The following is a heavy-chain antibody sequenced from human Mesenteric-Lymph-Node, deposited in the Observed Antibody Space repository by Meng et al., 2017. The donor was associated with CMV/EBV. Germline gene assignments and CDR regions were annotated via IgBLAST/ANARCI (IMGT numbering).Heavy chain of an antibody. J-gene: IGHJ6*02. CDR3: ARDISLVRGVMKSYYGMDV. Sequence: GESLKISCAASGFNFYNYEMNWVRQAPGKGLEWISSISVNTIAIYYADSVKGRFTISRDNAGNSLYLQMNRLRAEDTAVYYCARDISLVRGVMKSYYGMDVWGQGTTVTVSS. CDR1: GFNFYNYE. V-gene: IGHV3-48*03. CDR2: ISVNTIAI. D-gene: IGHD3-10*01.